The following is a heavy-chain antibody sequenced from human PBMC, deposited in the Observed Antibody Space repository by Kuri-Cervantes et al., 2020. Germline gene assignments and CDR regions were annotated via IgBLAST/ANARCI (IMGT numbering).Heavy chain of an antibody. V-gene: IGHV3-48*01. J-gene: IGHJ1*01. Sequence: GESLKISCVGSGFALSDHWMHWVRQAPGKGLEWVSYISSSSSTIYYADSVKGRFTISRDNAKNSLYLQMNSLKTEDTAVYYCTTGIISFHHWGQGTLVTVSS. CDR3: TTGIISFHH. D-gene: IGHD2/OR15-2a*01. CDR2: ISSSSSTI. CDR1: GFALSDHW.